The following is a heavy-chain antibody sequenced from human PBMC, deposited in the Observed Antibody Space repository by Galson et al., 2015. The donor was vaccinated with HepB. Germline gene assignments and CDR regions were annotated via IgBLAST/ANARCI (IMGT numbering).Heavy chain of an antibody. CDR1: GFTFSSYS. D-gene: IGHD4-17*01. J-gene: IGHJ4*02. Sequence: SLRLSCAASGFTFSSYSMNWVRQAPGKGLEWVSSISSSSSYIYYADSVKGRFTISRDNAKNSLYLQMNSLRAEDTAVYYCARSRMTTVTTRPTYYFDYWGQGTLVTVSS. CDR2: ISSSSSYI. CDR3: ARSRMTTVTTRPTYYFDY. V-gene: IGHV3-21*01.